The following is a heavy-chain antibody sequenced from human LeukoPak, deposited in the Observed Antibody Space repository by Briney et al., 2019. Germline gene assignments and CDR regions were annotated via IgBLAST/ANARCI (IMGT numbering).Heavy chain of an antibody. CDR2: IRAYNGNT. CDR3: ARDGGGVGALSPDY. D-gene: IGHD1-26*01. Sequence: ASVTVSCRASGYTFTSYGISWVRQAPGQGLEWMGSIRAYNGNTNYAKTLQGRVTLTTDTSTSTAYMELRSLRSDDTAVYYCARDGGGVGALSPDYWGQGTLVTVSS. J-gene: IGHJ4*02. CDR1: GYTFTSYG. V-gene: IGHV1-18*01.